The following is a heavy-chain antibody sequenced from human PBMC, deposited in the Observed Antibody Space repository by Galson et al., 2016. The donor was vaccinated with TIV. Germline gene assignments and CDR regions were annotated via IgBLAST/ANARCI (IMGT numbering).Heavy chain of an antibody. D-gene: IGHD6-13*01. CDR1: GFTFSSYS. Sequence: SLRLSCAASGFTFSSYSMNWVRQAPGKELEWVSSISRSSTSIYYADSVKGRFTITRDNAKNSLYLQMNSLRAEDTAVYYCVRGMQLRPYWGQGTLVTVSS. CDR2: ISRSSTSI. CDR3: VRGMQLRPY. V-gene: IGHV3-21*01. J-gene: IGHJ4*02.